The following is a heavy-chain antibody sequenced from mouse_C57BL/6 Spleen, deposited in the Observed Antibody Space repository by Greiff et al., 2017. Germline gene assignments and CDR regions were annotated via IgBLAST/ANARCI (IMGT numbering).Heavy chain of an antibody. V-gene: IGHV1-80*01. J-gene: IGHJ3*01. CDR3: ARDDGHSWFAY. D-gene: IGHD2-3*01. CDR2: IYPGDGDT. CDR1: GYAFSSYW. Sequence: QVQLQQSGAELVKPGASVKISCKASGYAFSSYWMNWVKQRPGKGLEWIGQIYPGDGDTNYNGKFKGKATLTADTSSSTAYMQRSSLTSEDSVVYFSARDDGHSWFAYWGQGALVTVSA.